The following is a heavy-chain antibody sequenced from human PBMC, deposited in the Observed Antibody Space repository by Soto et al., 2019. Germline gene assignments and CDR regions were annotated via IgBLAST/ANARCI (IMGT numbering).Heavy chain of an antibody. J-gene: IGHJ4*02. CDR1: GFTFSRCD. CDR2: TSSSASYM. CDR3: ARECVDTVTSITIPFDY. V-gene: IGHV3-21*01. D-gene: IGHD5-12*01. Sequence: PGGSLRLSCATSGFTFSRCDMNWVRQAPGKGLEWVSFTSSSASYMYYADSVKGRFTISRDNSKKSLYLRMNSLRADDTAVYYCARECVDTVTSITIPFDYWGQGALVTVSS.